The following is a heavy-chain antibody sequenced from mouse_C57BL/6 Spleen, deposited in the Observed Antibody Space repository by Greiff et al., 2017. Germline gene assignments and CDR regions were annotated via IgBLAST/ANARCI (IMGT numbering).Heavy chain of an antibody. D-gene: IGHD2-1*01. Sequence: QVQLQQSGAELVRPGASVTLSCKASGYTFTDYEMHWVKQTPVHGLEWIGAIDPETGGTAYNQKFKGKAILTADKSSSTAYMELRSLTSEDSAVYSCSTGGTSTLAGPPSNWYFDVWGTGTPVTVSS. J-gene: IGHJ1*03. CDR1: GYTFTDYE. CDR2: IDPETGGT. CDR3: STGGTSTLAGPPSNWYFDV. V-gene: IGHV1-15*01.